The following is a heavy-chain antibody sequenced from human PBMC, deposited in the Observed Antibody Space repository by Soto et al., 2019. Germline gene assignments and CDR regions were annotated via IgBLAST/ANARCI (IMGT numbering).Heavy chain of an antibody. CDR3: ARRIDGGYDPWFDY. CDR2: IYYSGST. Sequence: QVQLQESGPGLVKPSETLSLTCTVSGGSISSYYWSWIRQPPGKGLEWIGYIYYSGSTNYNPSLKSRVTISVDTSKNQFSLKLSSVTAADTAVYYCARRIDGGYDPWFDYWGQGTLVTVSS. V-gene: IGHV4-59*08. J-gene: IGHJ4*02. CDR1: GGSISSYY. D-gene: IGHD5-12*01.